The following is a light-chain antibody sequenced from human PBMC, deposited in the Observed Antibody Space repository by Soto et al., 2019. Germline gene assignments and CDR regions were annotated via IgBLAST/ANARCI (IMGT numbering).Light chain of an antibody. CDR1: SSDVGDYKY. V-gene: IGLV2-14*01. J-gene: IGLJ3*02. CDR2: EVS. CDR3: SSYSSSSTLVV. Sequence: QSALAQPASVSGSPGQAITISCTGSSSDVGDYKYVSWYQQHLGQAPKLIIYEVSVRASGISDRFSGSKSGNTAYLTISGLQTEDEADYFCSSYSSSSTLVVFGGGTKLTVL.